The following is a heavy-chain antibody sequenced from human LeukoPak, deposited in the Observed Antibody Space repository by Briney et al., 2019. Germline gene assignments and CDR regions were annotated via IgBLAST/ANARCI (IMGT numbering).Heavy chain of an antibody. J-gene: IGHJ4*02. CDR3: AKDLSPAMVRGVFEY. V-gene: IGHV3-30*02. CDR2: IRYDGSNK. D-gene: IGHD3-10*01. CDR1: GFTFSSYG. Sequence: GGSLRLSCAASGFTFSSYGMHWVRQAPGKGLEWVAFIRYDGSNKYYADSVKGRFTISRDNSKNTLYLQMNSLRAEDTAVYYCAKDLSPAMVRGVFEYWGQGTLVTVSS.